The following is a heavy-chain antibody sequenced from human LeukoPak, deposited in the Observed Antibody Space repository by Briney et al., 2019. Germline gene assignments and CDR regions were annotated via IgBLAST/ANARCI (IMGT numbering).Heavy chain of an antibody. CDR1: GYTFTGYY. V-gene: IGHV1-2*02. J-gene: IGHJ4*02. CDR3: ARVDDRGHYYDSSGPRKLFDY. Sequence: ASVKVSCKASGYTFTGYYMHWVRQAPGQGIEWMGWFNPDSGGTNYAQKFQGRVTMTRDTSISTAYMELSRLRSDDTAVYYCARVDDRGHYYDSSGPRKLFDYWGQGTLVTVSS. D-gene: IGHD3-22*01. CDR2: FNPDSGGT.